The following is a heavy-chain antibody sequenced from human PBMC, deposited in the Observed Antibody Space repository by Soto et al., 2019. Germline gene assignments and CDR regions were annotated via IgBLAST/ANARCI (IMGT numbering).Heavy chain of an antibody. D-gene: IGHD2-8*01. CDR3: AKNGQPPYYYYGLDV. V-gene: IGHV1-3*01. Sequence: ASVKVSCKASGYTFTSYAMHWVRQAPGQRLEWMGWINAGNGNTKYSQKFQGRVTITRDTSTGTAYMELRSLTSDDTAIYYCAKNGQPPYYYYGLDVWGQGTKVTVPS. CDR2: INAGNGNT. J-gene: IGHJ6*02. CDR1: GYTFTSYA.